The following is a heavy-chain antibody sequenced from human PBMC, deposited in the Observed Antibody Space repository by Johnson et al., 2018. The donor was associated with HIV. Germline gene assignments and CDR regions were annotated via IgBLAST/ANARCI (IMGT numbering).Heavy chain of an antibody. Sequence: QEKLVESGGGLVKPGGSLRLSCAASGFTFSDYYMSWIRQAPGKGLEWVSAISGSGGSTYYADSVKGRFTISRDNAKKSLYLQMSSLKAEDTAVYSCARRMVQGVIITSGAFEIWGQGTMVTVSA. CDR3: ARRMVQGVIITSGAFEI. CDR2: ISGSGGST. V-gene: IGHV3-11*04. J-gene: IGHJ3*02. D-gene: IGHD3-10*01. CDR1: GFTFSDYY.